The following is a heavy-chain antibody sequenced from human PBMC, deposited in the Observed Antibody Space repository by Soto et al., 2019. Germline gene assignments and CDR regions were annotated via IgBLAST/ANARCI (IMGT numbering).Heavy chain of an antibody. Sequence: SETLSLTCTVSGGSIINYYWSWIRQPPGKGLEWIGYIYYSGSTHYIPSLESRVTISVDTSKNLFSLRLSSVTAADTAVYHCARHIPKAGTVFDYWGQGTLVTVSS. CDR2: IYYSGST. J-gene: IGHJ4*02. V-gene: IGHV4-59*08. D-gene: IGHD6-19*01. CDR3: ARHIPKAGTVFDY. CDR1: GGSIINYY.